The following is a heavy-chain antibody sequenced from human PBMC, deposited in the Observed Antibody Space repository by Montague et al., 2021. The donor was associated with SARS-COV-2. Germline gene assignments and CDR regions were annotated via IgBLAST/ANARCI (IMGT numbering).Heavy chain of an antibody. CDR2: IRYNGSNK. CDR1: GFIFSNFA. V-gene: IGHV3-30*04. D-gene: IGHD2-15*01. J-gene: IGHJ1*01. Sequence: SLRLSCAASGFIFSNFALRWVRQAPGKGLEWVSGIRYNGSNKFYADSVKGRFTISRDNSKNTLYLQMNSLRPEDTAVYYCVKDLGAPGWWGSFEHWGQGTLVTVSS. CDR3: VKDLGAPGWWGSFEH.